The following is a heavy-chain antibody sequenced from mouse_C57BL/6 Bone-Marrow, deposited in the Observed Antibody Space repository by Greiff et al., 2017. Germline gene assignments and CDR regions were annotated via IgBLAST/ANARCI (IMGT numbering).Heavy chain of an antibody. J-gene: IGHJ2*01. V-gene: IGHV1-62-2*01. CDR1: GYIFTEYT. D-gene: IGHD2-4*01. Sequence: QFHVKQSGAELVKPGASVKLSCKASGYIFTEYTIHWVKQRSGQGLEWIGWFYPGSGSIKYNERFKDKATLTADKSSNTVYMELSRLTSEDSAVYFCARHERYYDYEGYFDYWGQGTTLTVSS. CDR3: ARHERYYDYEGYFDY. CDR2: FYPGSGSI.